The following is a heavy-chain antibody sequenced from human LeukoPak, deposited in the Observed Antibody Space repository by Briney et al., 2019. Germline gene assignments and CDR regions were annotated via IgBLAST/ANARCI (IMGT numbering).Heavy chain of an antibody. V-gene: IGHV1-46*01. CDR3: AGRRTTVTTGGNYYCYYMDV. CDR1: GYTFTSYY. D-gene: IGHD4-17*01. J-gene: IGHJ6*03. CDR2: INPSGGST. Sequence: ASVKVSCKASGYTFTSYYMHWVRQAPGQGLEWMGIINPSGGSTSYAQKFQGRVTMTRDMSTSTVYMELSSLRSEDTAVYYCAGRRTTVTTGGNYYCYYMDVWGKGTTVTVSS.